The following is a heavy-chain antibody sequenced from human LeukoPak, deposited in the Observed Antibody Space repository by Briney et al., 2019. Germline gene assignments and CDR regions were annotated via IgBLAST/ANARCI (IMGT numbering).Heavy chain of an antibody. CDR3: ARDAVSGTPAFDV. J-gene: IGHJ3*01. CDR2: ISYSGST. D-gene: IGHD1-14*01. V-gene: IGHV4-39*07. CDR1: GGSISSSSYY. Sequence: PSETLSLTCTVSGGSISSSSYYWGWIRQPPGKGLEWIGSISYSGSTFYNPSLKSRVTISVDTSKNQFSLKLTSVTAADTAVYYCARDAVSGTPAFDVWGQGTMVTVSS.